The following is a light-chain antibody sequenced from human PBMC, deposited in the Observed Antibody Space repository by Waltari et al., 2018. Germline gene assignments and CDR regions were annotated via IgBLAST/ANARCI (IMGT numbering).Light chain of an antibody. CDR1: QSISSY. Sequence: EVVLTQSPATLSLSPGERATLSCRASQSISSYLGWYQQKVGQPPRLLIYDASNRASGVPARFSGSGSGTDFTLTIGSLEPEDFAVYYCQQRSRWPRTFGGGTKVEIK. CDR3: QQRSRWPRT. CDR2: DAS. V-gene: IGKV3-11*01. J-gene: IGKJ4*01.